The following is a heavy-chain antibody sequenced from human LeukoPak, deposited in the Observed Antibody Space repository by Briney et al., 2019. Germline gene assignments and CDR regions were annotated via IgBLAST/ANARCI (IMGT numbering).Heavy chain of an antibody. CDR2: IYSCGST. CDR1: GFTVSSNY. Sequence: GGSLRLSCAASGFTVSSNYMSWVRQAPGKGLEWVSVIYSCGSTYYADSVKGRFTISRDNSKNTLYLQMNSLRAEDTAVYYCARGRYYDSSGYHPAGYWGQGTLVTVSS. D-gene: IGHD3-22*01. V-gene: IGHV3-66*03. CDR3: ARGRYYDSSGYHPAGY. J-gene: IGHJ4*02.